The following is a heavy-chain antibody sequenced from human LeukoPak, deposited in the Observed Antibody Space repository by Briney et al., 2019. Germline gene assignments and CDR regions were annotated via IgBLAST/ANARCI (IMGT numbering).Heavy chain of an antibody. CDR1: GGSISSYY. J-gene: IGHJ6*02. V-gene: IGHV4-59*01. CDR2: IYYSGST. Sequence: SETLSLTCTVSGGSISSYYWSWIRQPPGKGLEWIGYIYYSGSTNYSPSLKSRVTISVDTSRNQFSLKVSSVTAADTAVYYCARVGLYYGMDVWGQGTTVTVSS. CDR3: ARVGLYYGMDV.